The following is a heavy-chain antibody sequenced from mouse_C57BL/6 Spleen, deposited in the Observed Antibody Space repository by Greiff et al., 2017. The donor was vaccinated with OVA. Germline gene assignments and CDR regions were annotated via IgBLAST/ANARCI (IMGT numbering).Heavy chain of an antibody. J-gene: IGHJ4*01. D-gene: IGHD2-1*01. CDR3: ARSEGNYNYAMDY. Sequence: QVQLQQSGAELAKPGASVKLSCKASGYTFTSYWMHWVKQRPGQGLEWIGYINPSSGYTKYNQKFKDKATLTADKSSSTAYMQLSRLTDEDSEVYYCARSEGNYNYAMDYWGQGTSVTVSS. CDR1: GYTFTSYW. V-gene: IGHV1-7*01. CDR2: INPSSGYT.